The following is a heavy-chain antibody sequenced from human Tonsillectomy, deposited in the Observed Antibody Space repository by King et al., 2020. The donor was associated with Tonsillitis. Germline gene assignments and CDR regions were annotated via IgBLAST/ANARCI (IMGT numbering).Heavy chain of an antibody. CDR3: AHLKAGYNYFDY. V-gene: IGHV2-5*02. CDR1: GFSVSTSGEG. Sequence: TLQESGPTLVKPPQTLTLTCTLSGFSVSTSGEGVGWIRQPPGKALEWLALIYWDDDKRYSPSLKGRLTITKDTSKNQVVLTMTNMDLVDTATYYCAHLKAGYNYFDYWGQGTLVTVSS. J-gene: IGHJ4*02. D-gene: IGHD5-12*01. CDR2: IYWDDDK.